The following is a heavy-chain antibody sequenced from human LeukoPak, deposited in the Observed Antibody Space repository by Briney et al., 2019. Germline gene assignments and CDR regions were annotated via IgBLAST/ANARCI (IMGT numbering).Heavy chain of an antibody. CDR1: GFTFSSYA. CDR2: ISYDGSNK. CDR3: ARDTHSCFDY. V-gene: IGHV3-30-3*01. D-gene: IGHD2-15*01. J-gene: IGHJ4*01. Sequence: QPGRSLRLSCAASGFTFSSYAMHWVRQAPGKGLEWVAVISYDGSNKYYAGSVKGRFTMSRDNSKNTLYLQMNSLRAEDTAIYYCARDTHSCFDYWGHGAPVTVSS.